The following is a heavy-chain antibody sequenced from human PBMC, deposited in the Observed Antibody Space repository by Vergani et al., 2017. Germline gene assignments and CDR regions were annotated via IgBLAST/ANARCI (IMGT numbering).Heavy chain of an antibody. CDR2: IDPSDSYT. D-gene: IGHD3-22*01. CDR1: GYSFTSYW. CDR3: ARAGSSGYYSLEEYWFDP. V-gene: IGHV5-10-1*03. J-gene: IGHJ5*02. Sequence: EVQLVQSGAEVKKPGESLRISCKGSGYSFTSYWISWVRQMPGKGLEWMGRIDPSDSYTNYSPSFQGHVTISADKSISTAYLQWSRLKASDTAMYYCARAGSSGYYSLEEYWFDPWGQGTLVTVSS.